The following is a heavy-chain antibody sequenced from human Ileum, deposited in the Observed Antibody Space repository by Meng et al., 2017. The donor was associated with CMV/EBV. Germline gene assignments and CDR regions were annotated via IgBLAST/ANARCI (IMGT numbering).Heavy chain of an antibody. CDR2: MSYDGSTK. D-gene: IGHD2-15*01. Sequence: GESLKISCAASGFTFSLYSIHWVRQAPGKGLEWVAVMSYDGSTKYYPDSVKGRFTISRDNSKDTLYLQMNSLRAEDPAVYYCEKWVYCSGNKCLQYFDLWGHGILVTVSS. V-gene: IGHV3-30-3*01. CDR1: GFTFSLYS. CDR3: EKWVYCSGNKCLQYFDL. J-gene: IGHJ2*01.